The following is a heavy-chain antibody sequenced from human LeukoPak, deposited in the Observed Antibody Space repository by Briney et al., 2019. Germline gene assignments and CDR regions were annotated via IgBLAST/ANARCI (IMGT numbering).Heavy chain of an antibody. Sequence: GGSLRLSCAASGFTFSSLWVGWLRQAPGKGQEWVANIKPDGSDKYYVESVKGRFTISRDNAKNSLYLQMNSLRVEDTAIYYCARISRRELPCFWGQGTLVTVSS. CDR3: ARISRRELPCF. CDR1: GFTFSSLW. J-gene: IGHJ4*02. D-gene: IGHD1-7*01. V-gene: IGHV3-7*03. CDR2: IKPDGSDK.